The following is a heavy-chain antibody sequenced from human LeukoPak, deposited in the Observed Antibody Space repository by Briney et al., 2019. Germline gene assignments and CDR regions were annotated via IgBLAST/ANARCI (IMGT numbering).Heavy chain of an antibody. CDR2: INQSGST. V-gene: IGHV4-34*01. CDR3: ARVKDPGGYYYYYYMDV. Sequence: PSETLSLTCAVYGGSFSGYYWSWIRQPPEKGLEWIGEINQSGSTNYNPSLKSRVTISVDTSKNQLSLKLSSVTAADTAVYYCARVKDPGGYYYYYYMDVWGKGTTVTVSS. D-gene: IGHD3-16*01. J-gene: IGHJ6*03. CDR1: GGSFSGYY.